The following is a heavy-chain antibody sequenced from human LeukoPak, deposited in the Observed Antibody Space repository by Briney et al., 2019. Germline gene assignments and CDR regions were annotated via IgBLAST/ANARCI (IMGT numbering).Heavy chain of an antibody. V-gene: IGHV4-39*01. CDR1: CHSITRGGFY. J-gene: IGHJ5*02. Sequence: SETLSLTRNLSCHSITRGGFYWAWIRQSPWKGLEWFGNVYYSCSTQHNPSLRGRVSISMDMTKNQFSLNLNSVSVTDTAIYYCARRDYAAWFDPWGQGTLVTVSS. CDR2: VYYSCST. CDR3: ARRDYAAWFDP. D-gene: IGHD4/OR15-4a*01.